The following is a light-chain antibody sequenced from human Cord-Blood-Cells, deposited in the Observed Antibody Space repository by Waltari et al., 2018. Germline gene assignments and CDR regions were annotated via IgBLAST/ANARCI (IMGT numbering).Light chain of an antibody. V-gene: IGKV1-39*01. Sequence: DIQMTQSPSSLSASVGDRVTIPFRASQSISSYLNRYQQKPGKAPKLLIYAASSLQSGVPSRFSGSGSGTDFTLTISSLQPEDFATYYCQQSYSTPPITFGQGTRLEIK. J-gene: IGKJ5*01. CDR3: QQSYSTPPIT. CDR2: AAS. CDR1: QSISSY.